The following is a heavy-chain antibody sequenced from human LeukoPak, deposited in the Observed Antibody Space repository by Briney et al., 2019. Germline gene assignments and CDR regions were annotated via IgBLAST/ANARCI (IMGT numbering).Heavy chain of an antibody. J-gene: IGHJ3*02. D-gene: IGHD4-23*01. CDR2: IKSKIDGGTT. V-gene: IGHV3-15*01. Sequence: GGSLSLSCAASGFTFSNAWRSWVRQAPGKGLEWVGRIKSKIDGGTTNYAAPVKGRFTISRDDSKNTLYLQMNSLKTEDTAVYYCTTRYGGTLDAFDIWGQGTMVTVSS. CDR1: GFTFSNAW. CDR3: TTRYGGTLDAFDI.